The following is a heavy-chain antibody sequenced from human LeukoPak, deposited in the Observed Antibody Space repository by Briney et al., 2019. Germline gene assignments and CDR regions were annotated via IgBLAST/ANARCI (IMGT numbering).Heavy chain of an antibody. CDR2: INSDGSST. CDR3: ARSIFGVVMDYMDV. V-gene: IGHV3-74*01. D-gene: IGHD3-3*01. Sequence: GGSLRLSCAASGFTFSSYWMHWVRQAPGKGLVWVSRINSDGSSTSYADSVKGRFTISRDNAKNTLYLQMNSLRAEDTAVYYCARSIFGVVMDYMDVWGKGTTVTVSS. CDR1: GFTFSSYW. J-gene: IGHJ6*03.